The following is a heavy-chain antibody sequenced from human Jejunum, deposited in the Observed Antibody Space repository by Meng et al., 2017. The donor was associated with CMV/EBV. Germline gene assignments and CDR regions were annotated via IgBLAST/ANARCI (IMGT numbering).Heavy chain of an antibody. CDR3: ARGFTNGWQPFDF. CDR1: GGVFNNYA. V-gene: IGHV1-69*12. Sequence: QVQLRQSGAEVNSPGSSVRLSCKSSGGVFNNYALTWVRQAPGQGLEWMGGIIAVLRTPNYAPKFQGRLTITADASTDTTYMELSSLTSEDTAVYFCARGFTNGWQPFDFWGQGTLVTVSS. J-gene: IGHJ4*02. D-gene: IGHD2-8*01. CDR2: IIAVLRTP.